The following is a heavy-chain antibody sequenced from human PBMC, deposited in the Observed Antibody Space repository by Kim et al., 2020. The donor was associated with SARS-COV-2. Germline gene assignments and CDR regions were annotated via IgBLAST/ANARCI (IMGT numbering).Heavy chain of an antibody. J-gene: IGHJ3*01. CDR1: GLAFSTYA. CDR2: ITNSGDAT. CDR3: AKNRGVFGF. Sequence: GGSLRLSCVGPGLAFSTYAMTWVRQAPGKGLEWVSTITNSGDATYYADSVKGRFTISRDNSKSTLYLQMNSLRAEDTAVYYCAKNRGVFGFWGQETMVTV. V-gene: IGHV3-23*01. D-gene: IGHD2-8*01.